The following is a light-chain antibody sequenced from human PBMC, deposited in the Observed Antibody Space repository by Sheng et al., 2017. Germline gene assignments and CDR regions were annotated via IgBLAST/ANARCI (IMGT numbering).Light chain of an antibody. J-gene: IGKJ2*01. CDR2: DVS. Sequence: EIVLTQSPATLSLSPGERATLSCRASQSVSTYFAWFQQKPGQAPRLVLYDVSKRATGVPPRFSGSGSGTDFTLTISSLEPEDFAVYYCLQRADWPYTFGQGT. V-gene: IGKV3-11*01. CDR3: LQRADWPYT. CDR1: QSVSTY.